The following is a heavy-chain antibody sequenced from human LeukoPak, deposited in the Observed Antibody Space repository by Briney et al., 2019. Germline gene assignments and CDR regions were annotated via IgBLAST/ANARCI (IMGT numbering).Heavy chain of an antibody. V-gene: IGHV3-66*01. CDR1: GFTVSSNY. CDR2: IYSGGST. Sequence: GGSLRPSCAASGFTVSSNYMSWVRQAPGKGLEWVSVIYSGGSTYYADSVKGRFTISRDNSKNTLYLQMNSLRAEDTAVYYCAREDYGRSRYYYGMDVWGQGTTVTVSS. D-gene: IGHD4-17*01. CDR3: AREDYGRSRYYYGMDV. J-gene: IGHJ6*02.